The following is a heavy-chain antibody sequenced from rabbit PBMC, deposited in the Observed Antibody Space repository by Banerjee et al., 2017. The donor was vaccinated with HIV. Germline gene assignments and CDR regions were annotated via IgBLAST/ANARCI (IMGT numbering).Heavy chain of an antibody. CDR2: ISTFGSA. J-gene: IGHJ4*01. Sequence: QEQLVETGGGLVQPGGSLTLSCKASGFSLSTNEFNWVRQAPGKGLEYIGWISTFGSAYYANWVNGRFTSSSDNAQNTLYLQLNSLTAADTASYFCVREAGYGGYGDANLWGPGSLVTVS. CDR3: VREAGYGGYGDANL. D-gene: IGHD6-1*01. CDR1: GFSLSTNE. V-gene: IGHV1S29*01.